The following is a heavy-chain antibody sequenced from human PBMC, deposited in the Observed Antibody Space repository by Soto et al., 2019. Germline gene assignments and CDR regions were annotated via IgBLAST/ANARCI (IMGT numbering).Heavy chain of an antibody. V-gene: IGHV4-34*02. D-gene: IGHD3-3*02. CDR1: GGSFSGYY. Sequence: QVQLQQWGAGLLKPSETLSLTCAVHGGSFSGYYWTWIRQAPGKGLAWIGEIDHSGRTKYNSSHKSRVSISVDTSKNQLSRILLSVTAADTGVYYCARDRQYSHFSSGYQYEGAYGIDVWGQGTMVTVSS. J-gene: IGHJ6*02. CDR2: IDHSGRT. CDR3: ARDRQYSHFSSGYQYEGAYGIDV.